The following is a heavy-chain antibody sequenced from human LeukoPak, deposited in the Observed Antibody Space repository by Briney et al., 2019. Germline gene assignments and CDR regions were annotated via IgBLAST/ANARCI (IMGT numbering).Heavy chain of an antibody. CDR2: IYPLDSDV. V-gene: IGHV5-51*01. Sequence: GESLKISCQASGYTFSSYWIAWVRQMPGKGLECMGLIYPLDSDVRYSPALQGQVTISADKSTSTAYLQWSSLKASDTPMCYCARARRSSTPEVGDVFKTWYFFEYWGQGALVTVSS. J-gene: IGHJ4*02. CDR1: GYTFSSYW. D-gene: IGHD6-13*01. CDR3: ARARRSSTPEVGDVFKTWYFFEY.